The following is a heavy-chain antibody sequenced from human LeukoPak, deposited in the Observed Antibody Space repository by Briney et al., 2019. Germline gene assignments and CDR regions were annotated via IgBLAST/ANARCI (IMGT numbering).Heavy chain of an antibody. D-gene: IGHD3-22*01. CDR1: GYTFTGYY. Sequence: ASVNVSCKSSGYTFTGYYMHWVRQAPGQGLAWVGWINPYSGGTNYAQKFQGRVTMTRDTSISTAYMELSRLRSDDTAVYYCARGGPYYYDSSGYYPSWGQGTLVTVSS. J-gene: IGHJ4*02. CDR3: ARGGPYYYDSSGYYPS. V-gene: IGHV1-2*02. CDR2: INPYSGGT.